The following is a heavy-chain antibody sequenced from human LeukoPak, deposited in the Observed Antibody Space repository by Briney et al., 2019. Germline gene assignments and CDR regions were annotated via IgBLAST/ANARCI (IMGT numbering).Heavy chain of an antibody. D-gene: IGHD3-3*01. CDR1: GFIFSDYY. J-gene: IGHJ6*03. Sequence: GGSLRLSCAASGFIFSDYYMTWIRQTPGKGLEWVSYISSNGSIMFYTDSVKGRFTISRDNAKNSLYLQMNSLRAEDTAVYYCARESQDDFWSGSYYMDVWGKGTTVTVSS. V-gene: IGHV3-11*04. CDR2: ISSNGSIM. CDR3: ARESQDDFWSGSYYMDV.